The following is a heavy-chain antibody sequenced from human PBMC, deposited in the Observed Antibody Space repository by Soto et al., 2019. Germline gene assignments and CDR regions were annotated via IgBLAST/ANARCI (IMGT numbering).Heavy chain of an antibody. Sequence: SETLSLTCTVSGGSLKSGGYYWSWIRQHPGRGLEWIGYIYYTGSTYYNPSLESRVTFSVDTSKNQFSLKLSSVTAADTAVYYCARRYGGTFDYWGQGTLVTVSS. J-gene: IGHJ4*02. CDR3: ARRYGGTFDY. CDR1: GGSLKSGGYY. CDR2: IYYTGST. D-gene: IGHD2-15*01. V-gene: IGHV4-31*02.